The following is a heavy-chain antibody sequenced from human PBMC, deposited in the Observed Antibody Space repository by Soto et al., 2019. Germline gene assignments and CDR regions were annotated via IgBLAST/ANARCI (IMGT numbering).Heavy chain of an antibody. CDR1: ADSVSINSAA. CDR3: VRELDPTLYYSAMDV. CDR2: TYYRAKWYN. V-gene: IGHV6-1*01. D-gene: IGHD2-15*01. J-gene: IGHJ6*01. Sequence: SQTVSLTCAISADSVSINSAALKLISQSPSRGLDCLGVTYYRAKWYNDYAVSVKSRITINPDPSKNQFSLQLNSVTPADTPLSYCVRELDPTLYYSAMDVWGQGTTVTSP.